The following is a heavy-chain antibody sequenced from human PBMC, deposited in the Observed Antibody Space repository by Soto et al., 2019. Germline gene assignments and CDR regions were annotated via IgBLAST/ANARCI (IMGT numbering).Heavy chain of an antibody. CDR1: GFTFSSYG. D-gene: IGHD5-18*01. Sequence: GGSLRLSCAASGFTFSSYGMHWVRQAPGKGLEWVAVIWYDGSNKYYTDSVKGRFTISRDNSKNTLYLQMNSLRAEDTAVYYCARDNTAMVTTYFDYWGQGTLVTVSS. J-gene: IGHJ4*02. V-gene: IGHV3-33*01. CDR2: IWYDGSNK. CDR3: ARDNTAMVTTYFDY.